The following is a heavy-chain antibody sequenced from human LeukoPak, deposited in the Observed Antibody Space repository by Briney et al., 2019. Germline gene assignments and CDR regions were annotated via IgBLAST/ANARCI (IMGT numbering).Heavy chain of an antibody. Sequence: SETLSLTCTVSGGSISSYYWSWIRQPAGKGLEWIGRIYTSGSTNYNPSLKSRVTMSVDTYKNQFSLKLSSVTAADTAVYYCARRQDYGDYDYFDYWGQGTLVTVSS. CDR1: GGSISSYY. CDR2: IYTSGST. CDR3: ARRQDYGDYDYFDY. D-gene: IGHD4-17*01. J-gene: IGHJ4*02. V-gene: IGHV4-4*07.